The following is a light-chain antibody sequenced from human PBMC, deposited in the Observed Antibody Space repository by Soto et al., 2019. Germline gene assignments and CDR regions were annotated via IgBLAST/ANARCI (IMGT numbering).Light chain of an antibody. J-gene: IGKJ4*01. CDR3: QHYVTWPLT. V-gene: IGKV3-15*01. CDR2: GAS. CDR1: QDIRSS. Sequence: EIVMTQSPATLSVSPGERVTLSCRASQDIRSSLAWYQQKPGQAPRLLIYGASIRATGVPARFSGSRSGAEFTLTISSLQSEDFAVYYCQHYVTWPLTFGGGTKVDIK.